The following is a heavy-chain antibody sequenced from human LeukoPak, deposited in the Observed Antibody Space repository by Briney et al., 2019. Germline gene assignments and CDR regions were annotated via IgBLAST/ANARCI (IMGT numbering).Heavy chain of an antibody. D-gene: IGHD3-10*01. V-gene: IGHV3-30*03. CDR2: ITYDDFYK. J-gene: IGHJ4*02. CDR3: VRDDYYSH. Sequence: GRSLRLSCAASGFTFRSYGMHWVRQAPGKGLEWVALITYDDFYKYYGDSVKGRFTISRDNSKNTLYLQMNSLRPEDTAVYYCVRDDYYSHWGQGTLVTVPS. CDR1: GFTFRSYG.